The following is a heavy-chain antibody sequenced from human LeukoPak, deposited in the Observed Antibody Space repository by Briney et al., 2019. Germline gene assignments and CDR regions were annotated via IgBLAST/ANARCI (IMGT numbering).Heavy chain of an antibody. J-gene: IGHJ4*02. V-gene: IGHV4-34*01. CDR2: INHSGST. CDR1: GGSFSGYY. D-gene: IGHD3-22*01. CDR3: ARRYYYDSSGQFDY. Sequence: SETLSLTCAVYGGSFSGYYWSWIRQPPGKGLEWIGEINHSGSTNYNPSLKSRVTIFVDTSKNQFSLKLSSVTAADTAVYYCARRYYYDSSGQFDYWGQGTLVTVSS.